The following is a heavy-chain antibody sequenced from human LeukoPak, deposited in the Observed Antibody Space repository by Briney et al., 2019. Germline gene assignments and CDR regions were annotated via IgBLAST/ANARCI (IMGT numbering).Heavy chain of an antibody. CDR3: ARAPYYYDSSGYYSPFGAFDI. CDR1: GGSISSSSYY. CDR2: IYYSGST. D-gene: IGHD3-22*01. Sequence: SETLSLTCTVSGGSISSSSYYWGWIRQPPGKGLEWIGSIYYSGSTYYNPSLKSRVTISVDTSKNQFSLKLSSVTAADTAVYYCARAPYYYDSSGYYSPFGAFDIWGQGTMVTVSS. V-gene: IGHV4-39*07. J-gene: IGHJ3*02.